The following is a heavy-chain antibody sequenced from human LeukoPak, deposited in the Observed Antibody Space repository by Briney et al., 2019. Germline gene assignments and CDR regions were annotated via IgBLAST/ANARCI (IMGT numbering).Heavy chain of an antibody. J-gene: IGHJ4*02. D-gene: IGHD1-26*01. CDR2: NYNSGST. CDR3: VRDRELTY. V-gene: IGHV4-59*01. Sequence: SETLSLTCTVSGGSISIYYWNWIRQPPGKGLEWIGYNYNSGSTSYNPSLKSRVTISVDTSKNQFSLKLTSVTAADTAVYYCVRDRELTYWGQGTLVTVSS. CDR1: GGSISIYY.